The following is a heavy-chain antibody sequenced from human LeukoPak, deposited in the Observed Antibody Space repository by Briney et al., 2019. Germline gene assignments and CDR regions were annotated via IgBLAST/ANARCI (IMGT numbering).Heavy chain of an antibody. CDR3: ARDAYYDFWSGPIQKYYYMDV. Sequence: SETLSLTCTVSGGSISSGSYYWSWIRQPAGKGLEWIGRIYTNGSTNYNPSLKSRVTISVDTTKNQFSLKLSSVTAADTAVYYCARDAYYDFWSGPIQKYYYMDVWGKGTTVTVSS. CDR1: GGSISSGSYY. J-gene: IGHJ6*03. CDR2: IYTNGST. D-gene: IGHD3-3*01. V-gene: IGHV4-61*02.